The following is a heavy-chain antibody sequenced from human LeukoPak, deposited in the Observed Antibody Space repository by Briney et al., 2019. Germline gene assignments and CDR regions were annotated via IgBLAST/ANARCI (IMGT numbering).Heavy chain of an antibody. D-gene: IGHD3-16*02. Sequence: GGSLRLSCVGSGFTFSDYYMSWIRQAPGKGLEWISYISSSGSPTYYADSVKGRFTISRDNAKSSLYLQMTSLRAEDTAVYYCARDRGRGDYVWGTYRYTYYFDYWGQGTLVTVSS. CDR1: GFTFSDYY. V-gene: IGHV3-11*04. CDR3: ARDRGRGDYVWGTYRYTYYFDY. CDR2: ISSSGSPT. J-gene: IGHJ4*02.